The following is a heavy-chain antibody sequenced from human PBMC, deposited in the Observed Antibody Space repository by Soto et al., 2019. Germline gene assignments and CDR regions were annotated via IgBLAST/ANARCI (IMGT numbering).Heavy chain of an antibody. CDR3: ARGRDNWELDY. V-gene: IGHV3-13*01. D-gene: IGHD1-1*01. Sequence: GGSLRLSCGASGFTFSNYDMHWVRQATGRGLEWVSAIGTAGDTYYPGSVKGRFTISRENAKNSFFLQMNSLSAEDTAVYYCARGRDNWELDYWGQGTLVTVSS. J-gene: IGHJ4*02. CDR2: IGTAGDT. CDR1: GFTFSNYD.